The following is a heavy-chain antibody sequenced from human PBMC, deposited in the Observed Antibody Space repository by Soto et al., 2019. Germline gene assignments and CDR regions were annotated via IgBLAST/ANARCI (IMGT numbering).Heavy chain of an antibody. CDR2: IYYSGST. CDR3: ASGYSGPDYPYYFDY. V-gene: IGHV4-31*03. CDR1: GGSISSGGYY. D-gene: IGHD5-12*01. Sequence: SETLSLTCTVSGGSISSGGYYWSWIRQHPGKGLEWIGYIYYSGSTYYNPSLKSRVTISVDTSKNQFSLKLSSVTAADTAVYYCASGYSGPDYPYYFDYWGQGTLVTVSS. J-gene: IGHJ4*02.